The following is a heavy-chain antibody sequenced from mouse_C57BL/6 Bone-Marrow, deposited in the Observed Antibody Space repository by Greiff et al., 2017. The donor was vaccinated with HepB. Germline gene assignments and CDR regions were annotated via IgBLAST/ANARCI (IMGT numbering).Heavy chain of an antibody. Sequence: EVHLVESGGGLVKPGGSLKLSCAASGFTFSSYAMSWVRQTPEKRLEWVATISDGGSYTYYPDNVKGRFTISRDNAKNNLYLQMSHLKSEDTAMYYCARDKNSPWYFDVWGTGTTVTVSS. CDR3: ARDKNSPWYFDV. CDR1: GFTFSSYA. J-gene: IGHJ1*03. V-gene: IGHV5-4*01. CDR2: ISDGGSYT.